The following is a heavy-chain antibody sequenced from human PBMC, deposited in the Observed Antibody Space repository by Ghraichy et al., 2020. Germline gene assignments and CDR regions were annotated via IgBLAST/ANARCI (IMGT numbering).Heavy chain of an antibody. V-gene: IGHV3-23*01. Sequence: GGSLRLSCAASGFSLTNYAMTWVRQAPGKGLEWVSGNSGSGANTDFADSVKGRFTISRDNSKNTLYLQMNSLRAEDTAVYYCVTIGSAWYPDYWGQGTLVTVSS. D-gene: IGHD6-19*01. CDR1: GFSLTNYA. J-gene: IGHJ4*02. CDR2: NSGSGANT. CDR3: VTIGSAWYPDY.